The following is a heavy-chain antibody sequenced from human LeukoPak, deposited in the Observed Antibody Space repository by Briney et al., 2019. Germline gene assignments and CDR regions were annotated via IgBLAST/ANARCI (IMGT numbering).Heavy chain of an antibody. Sequence: SGGSLRLSCAASGFTFSNYAMTWVRQAPGKGLEWVSTISESVGSTYYADSVKGRFTISRDNSKNTLYLQMNSLRAEDPAVYYCAKDVYGDYGGLVYWGQGTLVTVSS. CDR1: GFTFSNYA. D-gene: IGHD4-17*01. CDR2: ISESVGST. CDR3: AKDVYGDYGGLVY. J-gene: IGHJ4*02. V-gene: IGHV3-23*01.